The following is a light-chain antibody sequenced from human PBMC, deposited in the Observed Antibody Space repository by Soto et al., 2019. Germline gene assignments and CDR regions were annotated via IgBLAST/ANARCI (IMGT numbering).Light chain of an antibody. CDR3: HQSYSTPPS. J-gene: IGKJ5*01. V-gene: IGKV1-39*01. CDR1: QSISSY. Sequence: DLQMTPSPSSLSASVGDRVTITCRASQSISSYLNWYQQKPGKAPKLLIYAASSLQSGVPSRFSGSGSGTDFTLNISSLQPEDFATYYCHQSYSTPPSFGQGTRLEIK. CDR2: AAS.